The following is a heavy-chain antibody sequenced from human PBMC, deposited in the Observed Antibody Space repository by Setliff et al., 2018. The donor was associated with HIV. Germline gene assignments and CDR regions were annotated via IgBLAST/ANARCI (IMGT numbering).Heavy chain of an antibody. Sequence: SETLSLTCTVSGGSISSYYWSWTRQPAGKRLEFIGRSFAAGTINYNPSLRSRVTLSVDTSENQFSLTVNSVTAADTAMYFCARDEGRATGSWWDQSASWYLDYWGHGILVTVSS. CDR3: ARDEGRATGSWWDQSASWYLDY. V-gene: IGHV4-4*07. CDR1: GGSISSYY. J-gene: IGHJ4*01. CDR2: SFAAGTI. D-gene: IGHD6-13*01.